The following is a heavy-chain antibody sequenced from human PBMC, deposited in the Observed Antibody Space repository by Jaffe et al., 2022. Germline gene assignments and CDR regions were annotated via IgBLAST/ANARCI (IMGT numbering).Heavy chain of an antibody. J-gene: IGHJ4*02. CDR3: AKVPVGNHPHGGYIWGSYPTTRYYFDY. CDR2: ISGSGGST. Sequence: EVQLLESGGGLVQPGGSLRLSCAASGFTFSSYAMSWVRQAPGKGLEWVSAISGSGGSTYYADSVKGRFTISRDNSKNTLYLQMNSLRAEDTAVYYCAKVPVGNHPHGGYIWGSYPTTRYYFDYWGQGTLVTVSS. V-gene: IGHV3-23*01. CDR1: GFTFSSYA. D-gene: IGHD3-16*02.